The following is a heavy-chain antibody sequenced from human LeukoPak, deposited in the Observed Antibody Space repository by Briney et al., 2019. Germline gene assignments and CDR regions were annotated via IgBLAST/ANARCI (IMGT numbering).Heavy chain of an antibody. CDR3: AREPYSYGMDV. CDR1: GFTFNSFS. V-gene: IGHV3-48*01. Sequence: PGGSLRLSCAASGFTFNSFSMDWVRQAPGKGVQWISYISRTSNTIYYADSLKGRFTISRDNAKNSLYLQIDSLTAEDTAVYYCAREPYSYGMDVWGQGTTVTVSS. J-gene: IGHJ6*02. CDR2: ISRTSNTI.